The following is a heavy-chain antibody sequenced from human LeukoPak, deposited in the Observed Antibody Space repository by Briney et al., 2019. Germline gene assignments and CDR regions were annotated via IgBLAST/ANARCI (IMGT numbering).Heavy chain of an antibody. CDR1: GGSFSGYY. D-gene: IGHD2-15*01. J-gene: IGHJ6*03. Sequence: SETLSLTCAVYGGSFSGYYWSWIRQPPGKGLEWIGEINHSGNTNHNSSLKSRVTISVDTSKNQFSLKLSSVTAADTAVYYCARGEGGWSTLGGYYYYMDVWGKGTTVTISS. CDR2: INHSGNT. V-gene: IGHV4-34*01. CDR3: ARGEGGWSTLGGYYYYMDV.